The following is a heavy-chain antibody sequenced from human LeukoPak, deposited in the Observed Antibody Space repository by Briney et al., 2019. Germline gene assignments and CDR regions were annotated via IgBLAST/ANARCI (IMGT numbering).Heavy chain of an antibody. Sequence: SQTLSLTCAVYGGSFSGNYWSWIRNPQGKGQGWVGEINDRGSTNYNPSLTSRVTISLDTSKNQFYLNLRSVTDADTAVYYCVRERVLDVTLYKYDAMDVWGEGTTVTVSS. V-gene: IGHV4-34*01. CDR1: GGSFSGNY. CDR3: VRERVLDVTLYKYDAMDV. CDR2: INDRGST. D-gene: IGHD2/OR15-2a*01. J-gene: IGHJ6*04.